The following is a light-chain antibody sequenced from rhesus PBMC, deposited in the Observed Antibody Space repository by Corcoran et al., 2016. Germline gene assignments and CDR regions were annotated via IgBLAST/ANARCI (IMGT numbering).Light chain of an antibody. CDR2: YAS. Sequence: DIQMTQSPSSLSASVGDTVTITCRASQGIKNHLAWYQQKPGKVPQPLIYYASNLESGVPSRFSGGGSGTDFTRTISTLQPEDFGTYYCQQHDSDPYSFGQGTKVEI. V-gene: IGKV1S14*01. CDR1: QGIKNH. CDR3: QQHDSDPYS. J-gene: IGKJ2*01.